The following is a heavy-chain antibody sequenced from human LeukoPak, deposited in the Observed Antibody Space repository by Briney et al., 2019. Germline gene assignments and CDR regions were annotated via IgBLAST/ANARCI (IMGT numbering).Heavy chain of an antibody. Sequence: PSETLSLTCAVYGGSFSGYYWSWIRQPPGKGLEWIGYIYYGGSTNYNPSLKSRVTISVDTSKNQFSLKLSSVTAADTAVYYCARDGRGGSIDYWGQGTLVTVSS. J-gene: IGHJ4*02. V-gene: IGHV4-59*01. CDR3: ARDGRGGSIDY. D-gene: IGHD2-15*01. CDR2: IYYGGST. CDR1: GGSFSGYY.